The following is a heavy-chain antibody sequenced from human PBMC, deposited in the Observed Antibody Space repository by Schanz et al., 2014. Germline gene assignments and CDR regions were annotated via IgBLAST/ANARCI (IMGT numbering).Heavy chain of an antibody. Sequence: QVQLVDSGGGLVKPGGSLRLSCAASGFTFSDYYMTWIRQAPGKGLEWVSYISGSSSTKYYADSVKGRFIISRDNSKNTLYLQVNSLRAEDTAVYYCAKHVRSLTGNDYWGQGTLVTVSS. V-gene: IGHV3-11*01. D-gene: IGHD3-9*01. J-gene: IGHJ4*02. CDR3: AKHVRSLTGNDY. CDR1: GFTFSDYY. CDR2: ISGSSSTK.